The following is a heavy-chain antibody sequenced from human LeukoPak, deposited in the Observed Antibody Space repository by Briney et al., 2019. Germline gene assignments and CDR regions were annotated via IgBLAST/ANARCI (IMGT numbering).Heavy chain of an antibody. CDR2: IYYSGST. Sequence: SETLSLTCTVSGGSISSYYWSWIRQPPGKGLEWIGYIYYSGSTNYNPSLKSRVTISVDTSKNPFSLKLSSVTAADTAVYYCATSNHVAPALGYFDSWGQGTLVTVSS. D-gene: IGHD5-18*01. CDR1: GGSISSYY. V-gene: IGHV4-59*01. CDR3: ATSNHVAPALGYFDS. J-gene: IGHJ4*02.